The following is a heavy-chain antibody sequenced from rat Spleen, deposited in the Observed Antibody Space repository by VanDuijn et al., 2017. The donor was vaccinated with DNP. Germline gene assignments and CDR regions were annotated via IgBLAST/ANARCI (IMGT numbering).Heavy chain of an antibody. D-gene: IGHD1-2*01. V-gene: IGHV2-41*01. Sequence: QVQLKESGPSLVQPSQTLSLTCTVSGFSLTEYNVHWVRQPPGKGLEWMGVIWNSGGTRYDSTLKSRLSFSSDPSKSQVFLKMDSPQTEDTAIYFCTGGGSNIYPFSYWGQGTLVTVSS. J-gene: IGHJ3*01. CDR2: IWNSGGT. CDR1: GFSLTEYN. CDR3: TGGGSNIYPFSY.